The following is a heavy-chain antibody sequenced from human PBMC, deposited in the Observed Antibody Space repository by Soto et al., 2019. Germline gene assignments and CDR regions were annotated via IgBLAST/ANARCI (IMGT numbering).Heavy chain of an antibody. CDR2: ISGSGGST. J-gene: IGHJ3*02. D-gene: IGHD2-15*01. Sequence: EVQLLESGGGLVQPGGSLRLSCAASGFTFSSYAMSWVRQAPGKGLEWVSAISGSGGSTYYADSVKGQSTISRYNANTTLYLQMNSLRGEDTAVDYWAKDARTTLARAVRPRDAFAIWGQGTMVTVS. CDR3: AKDARTTLARAVRPRDAFAI. V-gene: IGHV3-23*01. CDR1: GFTFSSYA.